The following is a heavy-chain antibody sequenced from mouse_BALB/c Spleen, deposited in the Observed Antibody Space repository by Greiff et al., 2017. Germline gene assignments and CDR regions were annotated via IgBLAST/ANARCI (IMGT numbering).Heavy chain of an antibody. V-gene: IGHV3-2*02. CDR2: ISYSGST. CDR3: ARGADGYYNYAMDY. J-gene: IGHJ4*01. CDR1: GYSITSDYA. D-gene: IGHD2-3*01. Sequence: EVQGVESGPGLVKPSQSLSLICTVTGYSITSDYAWNWIRQFPGNQLEWMGYISYSGSTSYNPSLKSRISITRDTSKNQFFLQLNSVTTEDTATYYCARGADGYYNYAMDYWGQGTSVTVSS.